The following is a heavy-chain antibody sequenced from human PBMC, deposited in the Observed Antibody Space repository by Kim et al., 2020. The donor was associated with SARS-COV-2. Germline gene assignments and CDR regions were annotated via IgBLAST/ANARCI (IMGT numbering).Heavy chain of an antibody. CDR2: IYYSGST. J-gene: IGHJ2*01. CDR3: ARRAKTTIIGVNYWYFDL. D-gene: IGHD3-3*01. Sequence: SETLSLTCTVSGGSISSYYWSWIRQPPGQGLGWVGFIYYSGSTNYNPSLRSRVTISIDTSKNQISLNLSPVTAADTAVYYCARRAKTTIIGVNYWYFDLWGRGTLVTVSS. V-gene: IGHV4-59*13. CDR1: GGSISSYY.